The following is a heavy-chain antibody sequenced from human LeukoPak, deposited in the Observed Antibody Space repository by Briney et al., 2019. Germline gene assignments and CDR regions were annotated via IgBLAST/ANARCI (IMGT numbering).Heavy chain of an antibody. Sequence: PSETLSLTCTVSGGSISSDYWSWIRQPPGKGLEWIGYIYYSGSTNYNPSLKSRVTISVDTSKNQFSLRLSSVTAADTAVYYCARKWFGELYDYWGQGTLVTVSS. CDR3: ARKWFGELYDY. J-gene: IGHJ4*02. D-gene: IGHD3-10*01. CDR1: GGSISSDY. V-gene: IGHV4-59*08. CDR2: IYYSGST.